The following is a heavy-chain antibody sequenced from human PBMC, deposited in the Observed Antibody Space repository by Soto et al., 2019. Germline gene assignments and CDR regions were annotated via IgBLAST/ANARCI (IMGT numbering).Heavy chain of an antibody. J-gene: IGHJ4*02. CDR1: GFTFTSSA. V-gene: IGHV1-58*01. D-gene: IGHD2-8*01. CDR3: AADATAWQQMVPSDY. Sequence: ASVKVSCKASGFTFTSSAFQWVRQARGQRLEWIGWIAVGSGYTNYAQRFQDRVTLTKDMSTATTYMELSRLTSEDTAIYYCAADATAWQQMVPSDYWGQGTLVTVSS. CDR2: IAVGSGYT.